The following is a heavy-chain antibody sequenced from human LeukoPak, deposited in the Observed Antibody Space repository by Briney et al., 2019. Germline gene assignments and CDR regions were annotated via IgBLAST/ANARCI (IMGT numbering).Heavy chain of an antibody. CDR3: ARAGDYYDSSGYSPFDY. CDR2: IWYDGSYK. J-gene: IGHJ4*02. D-gene: IGHD3-22*01. V-gene: IGHV3-33*01. CDR1: GFTFSSYG. Sequence: GGSLRLSCAASGFTFSSYGMHWVRQAPGKGLEWVAVIWYDGSYKYYADSVKGRFTISRDNSKNTLYLQMNSLRAEDTAVYYCARAGDYYDSSGYSPFDYWGQGTLVTVSS.